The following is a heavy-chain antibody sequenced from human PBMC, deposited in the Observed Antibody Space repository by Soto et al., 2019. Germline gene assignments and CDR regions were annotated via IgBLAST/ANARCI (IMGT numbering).Heavy chain of an antibody. CDR2: ISCYNGKT. CDR1: GYSFTAYG. J-gene: IGHJ6*02. D-gene: IGHD3-3*01. V-gene: IGHV1-18*01. Sequence: QVQVVQSGDEVKETGASVRVSCKTSGYSFTAYGISWVRQAPGQGLEWMGWISCYNGKTKYAQKVQGSVTMTTDTSTSTAYMEVGSLRSDDTAIYYCARDAPPPELRFLEWHNYDYNGMDVWGQGTTVTVSS. CDR3: ARDAPPPELRFLEWHNYDYNGMDV.